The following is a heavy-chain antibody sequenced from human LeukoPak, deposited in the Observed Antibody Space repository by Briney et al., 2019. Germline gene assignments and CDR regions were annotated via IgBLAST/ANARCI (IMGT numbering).Heavy chain of an antibody. J-gene: IGHJ3*02. CDR1: GFTFSSYW. CDR3: ARVRYSSGWPDAFDI. Sequence: GGSLRLSCAASGFTFSSYWMHWVRQAPGKGLVWVPRINSDGSSTSYADSVKGRFTISRDNAKNTLYLQMNSLRAEDTAVYYCARVRYSSGWPDAFDIWSQGTMVTVSS. V-gene: IGHV3-74*01. CDR2: INSDGSST. D-gene: IGHD6-19*01.